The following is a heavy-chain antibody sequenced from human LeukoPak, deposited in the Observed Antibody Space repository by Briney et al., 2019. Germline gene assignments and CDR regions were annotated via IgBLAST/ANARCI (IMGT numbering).Heavy chain of an antibody. Sequence: SETLSLTCTVSGGSISSYYWSWIRQPPGKGLEWIGYIYYSGSTNYNPSLKSRVTISVDTSKNQFSLNLSSVTAADTAVYYCARGGYYDSSGLTSYYYGMDVWAKGPRSPSP. J-gene: IGHJ6*02. CDR1: GGSISSYY. D-gene: IGHD3-22*01. CDR2: IYYSGST. V-gene: IGHV4-59*01. CDR3: ARGGYYDSSGLTSYYYGMDV.